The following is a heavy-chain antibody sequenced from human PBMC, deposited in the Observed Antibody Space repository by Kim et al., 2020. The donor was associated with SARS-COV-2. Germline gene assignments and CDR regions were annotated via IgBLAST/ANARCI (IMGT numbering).Heavy chain of an antibody. V-gene: IGHV3-66*01. J-gene: IGHJ3*02. CDR2: IFGGGST. Sequence: GGSLRLSCGASDFPVSTNHISWVRQAPGKGLEWVSVIFGGGSTYYADSVKGRFIISRDKSKNTVYLQMNDLRIEDTAVYYCARDWVYDSSPYDAFDMWG. CDR1: DFPVSTNH. CDR3: ARDWVYDSSPYDAFDM. D-gene: IGHD3-22*01.